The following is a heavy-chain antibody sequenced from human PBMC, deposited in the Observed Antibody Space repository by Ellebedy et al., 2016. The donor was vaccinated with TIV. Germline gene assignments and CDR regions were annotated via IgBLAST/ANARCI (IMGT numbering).Heavy chain of an antibody. CDR1: GFTFSSYA. V-gene: IGHV3-23*01. D-gene: IGHD5-18*01. CDR3: AKHHTAMAAGKLNQYYYYGMDV. CDR2: ISGSGGST. J-gene: IGHJ6*02. Sequence: GESLKISCAASGFTFSSYAMSWVRQAPGKGLEWVSAISGSGGSTYYADSVKGRLTISRDNSKNTLDLQMNSRRAEDTAVYYCAKHHTAMAAGKLNQYYYYGMDVWGQGTTVTVSS.